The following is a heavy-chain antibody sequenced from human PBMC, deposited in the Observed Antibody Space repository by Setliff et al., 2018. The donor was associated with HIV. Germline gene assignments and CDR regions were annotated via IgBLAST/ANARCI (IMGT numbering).Heavy chain of an antibody. V-gene: IGHV4-59*11. CDR2: IYHSGSI. D-gene: IGHD1-1*01. J-gene: IGHJ4*02. CDR3: VREDNSGYVDY. CDR1: GDSISSHY. Sequence: SETLSLTCTVSGDSISSHYWSWIRQPPGEGLEWIGYIYHSGSINYNPYLKSRVTISVDPSKNHFSLKLRSVTAADTAVYYCVREDNSGYVDYWGQGTPVTVSS.